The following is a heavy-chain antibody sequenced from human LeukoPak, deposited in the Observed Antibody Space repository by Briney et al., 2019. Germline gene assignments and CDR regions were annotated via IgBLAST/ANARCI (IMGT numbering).Heavy chain of an antibody. V-gene: IGHV1-2*02. CDR3: ARDPGQREWFGEFFGY. CDR1: GYTFTGYY. CDR2: INPNSGGT. D-gene: IGHD3-10*01. J-gene: IGHJ4*02. Sequence: GASVKVSCKASGYTFTGYYLHWVRQAPGQGLEWMGWINPNSGGTNYAQRFQGRVTMTTDTSTSTAYMELRSLRSDDTAVYYCARDPGQREWFGEFFGYWGQGTLVTVSS.